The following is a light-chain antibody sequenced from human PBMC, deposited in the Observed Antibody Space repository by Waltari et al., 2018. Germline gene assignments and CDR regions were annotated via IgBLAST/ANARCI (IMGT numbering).Light chain of an antibody. Sequence: QSVLTQPPSASGTPGQTVSISCSGSSSNIGSTSVNWYQQVPGMAPNLLIYSNNQRPSGVPDRFSGSKSGTSASLAISGLQSEDEAYYYCATWDDSLNGLFGGGTKLTVL. CDR1: SSNIGSTS. CDR3: ATWDDSLNGL. J-gene: IGLJ2*01. V-gene: IGLV1-44*01. CDR2: SNN.